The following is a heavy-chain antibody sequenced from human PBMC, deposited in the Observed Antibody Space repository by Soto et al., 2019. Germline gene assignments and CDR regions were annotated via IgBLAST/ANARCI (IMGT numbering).Heavy chain of an antibody. V-gene: IGHV3-23*01. Sequence: GGSLRVSWAASGCTFSNYAMSWVRQAPGKGLEWVSGISGSGDSTYYADSVKGRFTISRDNSKNTLYLQMNSLRAEDTAVYYCECCGTTGRYYYGMDVWGQGTTVIVSS. CDR1: GCTFSNYA. CDR2: ISGSGDST. D-gene: IGHD1-1*01. J-gene: IGHJ6*02. CDR3: ECCGTTGRYYYGMDV.